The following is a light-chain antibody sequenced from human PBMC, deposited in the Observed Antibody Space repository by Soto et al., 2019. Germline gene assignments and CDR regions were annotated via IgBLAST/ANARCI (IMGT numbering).Light chain of an antibody. Sequence: QSVLTQPASVSGSPGQSITISCTGTSSDVGGYNYVSWYQQRPGKAPKFMIYDVSNRPSGVSNRFSGSKSGNTASLTISGLQAEDEADYYCCSYTISTLRQIVFGTGTKVTVL. CDR1: SSDVGGYNY. CDR3: CSYTISTLRQIV. V-gene: IGLV2-14*01. J-gene: IGLJ1*01. CDR2: DVS.